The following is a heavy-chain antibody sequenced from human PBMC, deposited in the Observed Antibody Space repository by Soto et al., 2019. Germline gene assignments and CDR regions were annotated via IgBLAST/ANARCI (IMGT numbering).Heavy chain of an antibody. J-gene: IGHJ6*02. D-gene: IGHD3-10*01. V-gene: IGHV3-53*01. Sequence: PGGSLRLSCAASGFTVSSSQMTWVRQAPGKALEWVSVIFIGGTTQYAVSVKGRFTISRDYSKNTVYLQMNSLRAEDTAVYYCAKTIGSGRYYYYYYGMDVWGQGTTVTVSS. CDR1: GFTVSSSQ. CDR2: IFIGGTT. CDR3: AKTIGSGRYYYYYYGMDV.